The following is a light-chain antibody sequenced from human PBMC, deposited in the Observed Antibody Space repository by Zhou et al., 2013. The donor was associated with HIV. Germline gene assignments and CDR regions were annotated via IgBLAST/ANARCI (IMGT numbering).Light chain of an antibody. Sequence: ETVLTQSPDTLSVFPGERATLSCRASQSLTSNVAWYQQKPGQAPRLLVYGASTRATGIPARFSGSGSGTEFTLTISSMQSEDVAVYYCQHYNNWPPITFGQGTRLEIK. V-gene: IGKV3-15*01. J-gene: IGKJ5*01. CDR1: QSLTSN. CDR3: QHYNNWPPIT. CDR2: GAS.